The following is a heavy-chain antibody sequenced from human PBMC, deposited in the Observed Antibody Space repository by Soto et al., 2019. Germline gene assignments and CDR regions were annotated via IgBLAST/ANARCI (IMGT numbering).Heavy chain of an antibody. J-gene: IGHJ3*02. CDR3: AREAGYCSRTSCYRRDT. Sequence: PGGSLRLSCAASGFTFSGHWMHWVRQVPGKGLEWVSRINTDGGSSAYADSVKGRFTISRDNAKNTLYLQMKGLRAEDTAVYYCAREAGYCSRTSCYRRDTWGQGTTVTVSS. D-gene: IGHD2-2*01. CDR1: GFTFSGHW. V-gene: IGHV3-74*03. CDR2: INTDGGSS.